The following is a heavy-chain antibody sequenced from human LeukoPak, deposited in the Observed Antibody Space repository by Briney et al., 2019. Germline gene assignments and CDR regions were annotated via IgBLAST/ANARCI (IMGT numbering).Heavy chain of an antibody. CDR3: TRDRYSCVLYVDY. CDR2: ISAYNGNT. V-gene: IGHV1-18*01. D-gene: IGHD6-19*01. CDR1: GYIFTSYG. J-gene: IGHJ4*02. Sequence: ASVTVSCMASGYIFTSYGISWVRQAPGQGLEWMGWISAYNGNTNYAQKLQGRVTITTDTSTSTAYMELRSLKSDDTAVYDCTRDRYSCVLYVDYWGQGTMVTVSS.